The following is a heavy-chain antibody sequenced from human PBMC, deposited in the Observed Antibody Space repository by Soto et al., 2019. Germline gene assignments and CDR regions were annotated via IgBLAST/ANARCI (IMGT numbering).Heavy chain of an antibody. CDR2: IVVGSGNT. D-gene: IGHD5-18*01. Sequence: SVKVSCKASGFTFTSSAVQWVRQARGQRLEWIGWIVVGSGNTNYAQKFQERVTITRDMSTSTAYMELSSLRSEDTAVYYFAAVPVTPDAFDIWGQGTMVTVSS. CDR3: AAVPVTPDAFDI. J-gene: IGHJ3*02. CDR1: GFTFTSSA. V-gene: IGHV1-58*01.